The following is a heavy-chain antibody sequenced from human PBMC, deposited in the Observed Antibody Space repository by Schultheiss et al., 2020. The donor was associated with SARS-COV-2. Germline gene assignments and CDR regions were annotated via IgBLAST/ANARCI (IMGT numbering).Heavy chain of an antibody. V-gene: IGHV3-11*06. D-gene: IGHD1-1*01. CDR1: GFTFSDYY. CDR2: ISTRSSYT. CDR3: ARETGSYYYYYGMDV. J-gene: IGHJ6*02. Sequence: GGSLRLSCAASGFTFSDYYMSWIRQAPGKGLECVSYISTRSSYTNYADSVKGRFTISRDDAKNTLYLQMNSLRAEDTAVYYCARETGSYYYYYGMDVWGQGTTVTVSS.